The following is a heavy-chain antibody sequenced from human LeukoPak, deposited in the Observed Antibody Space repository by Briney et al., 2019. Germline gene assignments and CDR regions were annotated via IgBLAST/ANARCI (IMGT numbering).Heavy chain of an antibody. CDR1: DDSVSSSRYY. Sequence: SETLSLTCTVSDDSVSSSRYYWTWIRQPPGKGLEWIGYIYHGSATYNPSLESRVTLSKMTSVTAADTAVYNCAREGGRQWLVSGALDSWGQGTLVTVSS. D-gene: IGHD6-19*01. CDR3: AREGGRQWLVSGALDS. J-gene: IGHJ5*01. CDR2: IYHGSA. V-gene: IGHV4-61*01.